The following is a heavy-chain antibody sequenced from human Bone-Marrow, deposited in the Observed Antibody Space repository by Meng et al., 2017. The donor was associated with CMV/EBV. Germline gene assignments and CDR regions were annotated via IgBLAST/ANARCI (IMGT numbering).Heavy chain of an antibody. V-gene: IGHV3-13*01. J-gene: IGHJ5*02. CDR2: IGTAGDT. Sequence: GGSLRLSCAASGFTFSSYDMHWVRQATGKGLEWVSAIGTAGDTYYPGSVKGRFTISRENAKNSLYLQMNSLRAGDTAVYYCAIRQRLEEAYCSSTSCYSWFDPWGQGTLVTVSS. CDR3: AIRQRLEEAYCSSTSCYSWFDP. CDR1: GFTFSSYD. D-gene: IGHD2-2*02.